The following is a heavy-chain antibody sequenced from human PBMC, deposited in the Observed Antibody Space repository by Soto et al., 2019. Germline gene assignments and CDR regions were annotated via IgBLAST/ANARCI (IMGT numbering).Heavy chain of an antibody. D-gene: IGHD6-13*01. Sequence: SVKVSCKASGGTFSSYAISWVRQAPGQGLEWMGGIIPIFGTANYAQKFQGRVTITADESTSTAYMELSSLRSEDTAVYYCAREGEDSSSWYRSGGWFDPWGQGTLVTVSS. CDR1: GGTFSSYA. V-gene: IGHV1-69*13. CDR2: IIPIFGTA. J-gene: IGHJ5*02. CDR3: AREGEDSSSWYRSGGWFDP.